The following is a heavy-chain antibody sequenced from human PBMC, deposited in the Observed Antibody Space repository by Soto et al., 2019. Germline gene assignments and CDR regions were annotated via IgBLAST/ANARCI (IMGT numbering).Heavy chain of an antibody. CDR1: GGSISSGDYY. CDR2: IYYSGST. CDR3: ARDNILGILYGGMDV. J-gene: IGHJ6*02. Sequence: SETLSLTCTVAGGSISSGDYYWSWISQPPGKGLEWIGYIYYSGSTYYNPSLKSRVTISVDTSKNQFSLKLSSVTAADTAVYYCARDNILGILYGGMDVWGQGTTVTVSS. D-gene: IGHD3-3*01. V-gene: IGHV4-30-4*01.